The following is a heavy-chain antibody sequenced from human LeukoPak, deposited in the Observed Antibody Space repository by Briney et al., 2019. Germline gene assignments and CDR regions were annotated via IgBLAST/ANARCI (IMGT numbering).Heavy chain of an antibody. J-gene: IGHJ6*03. CDR1: GFTLSSYT. CDR2: IYSGGST. CDR3: AKDGTSSSWETYYYYYMDV. V-gene: IGHV3-53*01. D-gene: IGHD6-13*01. Sequence: PGGSLRLSCATSGFTLSSYTMNWVRQAPGKGLEWVSVIYSGGSTYYADSVRGRFTISRDNSKNTLYLQMSSLRAEDTAVYYCAKDGTSSSWETYYYYYMDVWGKGTTVTISS.